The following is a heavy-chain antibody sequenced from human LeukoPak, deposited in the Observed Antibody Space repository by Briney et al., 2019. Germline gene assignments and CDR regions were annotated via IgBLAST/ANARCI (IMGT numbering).Heavy chain of an antibody. D-gene: IGHD5-24*01. CDR3: ARRLQSASQYMDV. Sequence: PSETLSLTCAVYAGSFSDYYWSWIRQPPGKGPEWIGEINHSGITNYNPSLKSRVSISVDTSKNQFSLKLSSVTAADTAVYYCARRLQSASQYMDVWGKGTTVTVSS. V-gene: IGHV4-34*01. J-gene: IGHJ6*03. CDR1: AGSFSDYY. CDR2: INHSGIT.